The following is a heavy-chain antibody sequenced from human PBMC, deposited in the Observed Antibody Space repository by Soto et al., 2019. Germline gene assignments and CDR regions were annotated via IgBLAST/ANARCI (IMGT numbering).Heavy chain of an antibody. CDR3: ARGSGPRVTTRFDY. CDR2: IYYSGST. Sequence: SETLSLTCTVSGGSISSYYWSWIRQPPGKGLEWIGYIYYSGSTNYNPSLKSRVTISVDTSKNQFSLKLSSVTAADTAVYYCARGSGPRVTTRFDYWGQGTLVTVSS. D-gene: IGHD4-17*01. J-gene: IGHJ4*02. CDR1: GGSISSYY. V-gene: IGHV4-59*01.